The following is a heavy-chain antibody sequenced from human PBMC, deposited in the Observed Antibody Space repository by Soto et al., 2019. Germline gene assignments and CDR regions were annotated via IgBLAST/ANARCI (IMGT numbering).Heavy chain of an antibody. J-gene: IGHJ6*02. Sequence: QVQLLESGGGVVQPGRSLRLSCAASGFTFSRYAMHWVRQAPGKGLEWVAVISYDGSNKYYGDSVKGRFTISRDNSKNTLYLQMNSLRAEDTAVYYCARDVVVTAFTYYSYYGMDVWGQGATGTVSS. CDR3: ARDVVVTAFTYYSYYGMDV. V-gene: IGHV3-30-3*01. CDR1: GFTFSRYA. D-gene: IGHD2-21*02. CDR2: ISYDGSNK.